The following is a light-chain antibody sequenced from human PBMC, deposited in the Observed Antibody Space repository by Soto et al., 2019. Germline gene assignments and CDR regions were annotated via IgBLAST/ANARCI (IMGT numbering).Light chain of an antibody. V-gene: IGKV3-20*01. J-gene: IGKJ5*01. CDR2: GAS. CDR3: QQYGNSIPIT. CDR1: QSVSSSF. Sequence: EIVLTQSPGTLSLSPGARDPLSCRASQSVSSSFLAWYQQKVGQAPRLLIYGASSRATGIPDRFSGSGSGTDFTLTISRLEPEDFAVYYCQQYGNSIPITFGQGTRLEIK.